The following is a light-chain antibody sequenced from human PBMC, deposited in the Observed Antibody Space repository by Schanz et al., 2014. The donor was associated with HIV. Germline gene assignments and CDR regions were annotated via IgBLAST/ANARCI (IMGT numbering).Light chain of an antibody. CDR1: QDIGND. Sequence: DIQMTQSPSSQSASVGDRVTITCRASQDIGNDLGWYQQKPGQAPKRLIYAASKLQSGVPSRFIGSGSGTEFTLTISSLQPEDFATYYCQQSYGTSWTFGQGTKVEIK. CDR2: AAS. J-gene: IGKJ1*01. V-gene: IGKV1-39*01. CDR3: QQSYGTSWT.